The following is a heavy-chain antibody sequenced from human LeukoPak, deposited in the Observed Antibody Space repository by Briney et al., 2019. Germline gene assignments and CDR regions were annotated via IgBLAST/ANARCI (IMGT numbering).Heavy chain of an antibody. V-gene: IGHV3-7*01. CDR2: IKQDGSEK. CDR1: GFTFSSYW. CDR3: ARRLNYGDYGNDY. J-gene: IGHJ4*02. Sequence: PGGSLRLSCAASGFTFSSYWMSWVRQAPGKGLEWVANIKQDGSEKYYVDSVKGRFTISRDNAKNSLYLQMNSLRAEDTAVYYCARRLNYGDYGNDYWGQGTLVTVSS. D-gene: IGHD4-17*01.